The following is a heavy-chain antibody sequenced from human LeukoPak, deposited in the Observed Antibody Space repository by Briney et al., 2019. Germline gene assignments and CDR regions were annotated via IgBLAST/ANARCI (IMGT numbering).Heavy chain of an antibody. CDR1: GGSISSYY. Sequence: SETLSLTCTVSGGSISSYYWSWIRRPPGKGLEWIGYIYTSGSTNYNPSLKSRVTISVDTSKNQFSLKLSSVTAADTAVYYCARLGMAVADPHFDYWGQGTLVTVSS. CDR3: ARLGMAVADPHFDY. J-gene: IGHJ4*02. V-gene: IGHV4-4*09. CDR2: IYTSGST. D-gene: IGHD6-19*01.